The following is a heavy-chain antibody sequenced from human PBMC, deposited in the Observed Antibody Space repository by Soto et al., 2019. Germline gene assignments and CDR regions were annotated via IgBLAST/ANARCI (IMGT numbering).Heavy chain of an antibody. D-gene: IGHD6-6*01. CDR2: ISDSGDIT. J-gene: IGHJ4*02. Sequence: VGSLRLSCAASEFTFSTYAMTWVRQAPGRGLQWVATISDSGDITYYADSVKGRFTISRDNSRNTLYLQMNNLRAEDTALYYCAKPLVPSITDRHPRIDYWGRGTLVTVSS. CDR1: EFTFSTYA. CDR3: AKPLVPSITDRHPRIDY. V-gene: IGHV3-23*01.